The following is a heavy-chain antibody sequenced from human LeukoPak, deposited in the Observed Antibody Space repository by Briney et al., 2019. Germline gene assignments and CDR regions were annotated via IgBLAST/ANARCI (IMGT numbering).Heavy chain of an antibody. CDR2: INHSGST. D-gene: IGHD3-22*01. Sequence: SSETLSLTCAVYGGSFSGYYWSWIRQPPGKGLEWIGEINHSGSTNYNPSLKSRVTISVDTSKNQFSLKLSSVTAADTAVYYCARRANYYDSSGYHWSYFDYWGQGTLVTVSS. CDR3: ARRANYYDSSGYHWSYFDY. CDR1: GGSFSGYY. V-gene: IGHV4-34*01. J-gene: IGHJ4*02.